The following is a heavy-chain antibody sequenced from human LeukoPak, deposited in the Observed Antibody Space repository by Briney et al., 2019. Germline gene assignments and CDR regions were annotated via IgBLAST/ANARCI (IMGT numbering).Heavy chain of an antibody. Sequence: KTSETLSLTCTVSGGSISSNGYYWSWIRQHPGKGLEWIGYIHYSGSTYYNPSLKSRVTISVDTSKNQFSLKLNSVTAVDTAVYYCARETRISYSYFHYWGQGTLVTVSS. D-gene: IGHD5-18*01. J-gene: IGHJ4*02. V-gene: IGHV4-31*03. CDR2: IHYSGST. CDR1: GGSISSNGYY. CDR3: ARETRISYSYFHY.